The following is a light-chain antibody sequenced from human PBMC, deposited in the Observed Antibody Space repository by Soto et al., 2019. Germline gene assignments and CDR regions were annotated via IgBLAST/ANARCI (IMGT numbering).Light chain of an antibody. J-gene: IGKJ3*01. V-gene: IGKV3D-7*01. CDR2: GAS. CDR3: QQDYTRFT. CDR1: QSVSSSY. Sequence: PGDRVTLSCRASQSVSSSYLTWYQQKPGQAPRLLIYGASTRATSIPARFSGSGSGTDFTLTISSLQSEDFAVYYCQQDYTRFTFGPGTKVDIK.